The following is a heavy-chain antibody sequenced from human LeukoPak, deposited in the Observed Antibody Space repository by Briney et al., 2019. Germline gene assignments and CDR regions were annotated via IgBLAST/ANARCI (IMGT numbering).Heavy chain of an antibody. J-gene: IGHJ4*02. Sequence: GGSLRLSCTASGFTFGDYAMSWVRQAPGKGLEWVGFIRSKVYGGTTEYAASVKGRFTISRDDSKSIAYLQMNSLKTEDTAMYFCTRDLRQQQGTYYFDYWGQGTLVTVSS. CDR2: IRSKVYGGTT. CDR1: GFTFGDYA. V-gene: IGHV3-49*04. CDR3: TRDLRQQQGTYYFDY. D-gene: IGHD6-13*01.